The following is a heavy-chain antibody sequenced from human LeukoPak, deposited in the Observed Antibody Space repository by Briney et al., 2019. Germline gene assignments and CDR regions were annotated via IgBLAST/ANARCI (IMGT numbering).Heavy chain of an antibody. V-gene: IGHV3-23*01. CDR1: GFTFGSYA. CDR3: AKGGQWVSLVRNPLFDY. D-gene: IGHD1-14*01. CDR2: IFGSGGSA. Sequence: GGSLRLSCEASGFTFGSYAMYWVRQAPGKGLEWVAGIFGSGGSAHYADSAKGRFTISRDNSKNTLYLQMNSLRAEDTAVYYCAKGGQWVSLVRNPLFDYWGQGTLVTVSS. J-gene: IGHJ4*02.